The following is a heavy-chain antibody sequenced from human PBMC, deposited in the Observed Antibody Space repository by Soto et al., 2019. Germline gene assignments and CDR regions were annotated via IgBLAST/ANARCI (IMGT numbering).Heavy chain of an antibody. Sequence: SGPTLVNPTETLTLTCTFSGFSLTSPGMCVSWIRQSPGKALEWLALIERDDDDKYYSTSLKTRLTISKDTRKNQVVLTMANMEPADTATYYCARSIRGPRRFNGMDVWGQGTAVTVSS. CDR2: IERDDDDK. CDR3: ARSIRGPRRFNGMDV. J-gene: IGHJ6*02. CDR1: GFSLTSPGMC. D-gene: IGHD1-20*01. V-gene: IGHV2-70*13.